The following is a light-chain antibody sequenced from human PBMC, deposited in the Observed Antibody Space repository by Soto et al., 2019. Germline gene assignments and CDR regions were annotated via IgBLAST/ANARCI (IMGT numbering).Light chain of an antibody. Sequence: EILMTQSPATLSVSPGERATLSCRASQSVSSNLAWYQQKPGQAPRLLIFGASTRATGITARSSGSGSGTEFTLTISSLQSEDFAVYYCQHYNNWPSWTFGQGTKVEIK. V-gene: IGKV3-15*01. CDR3: QHYNNWPSWT. CDR1: QSVSSN. CDR2: GAS. J-gene: IGKJ1*01.